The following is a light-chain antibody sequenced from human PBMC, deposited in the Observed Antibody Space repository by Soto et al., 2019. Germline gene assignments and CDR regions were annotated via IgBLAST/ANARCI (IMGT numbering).Light chain of an antibody. CDR2: GVS. J-gene: IGKJ1*01. V-gene: IGKV3-20*01. CDR3: QQYGSSGT. Sequence: PGARATLSCRASQSVSSNYFAWYQQKPGQAPRLLIYGVSSRATGIPDRFSGSGSGTDFTLTISRLEPEDFAVYYCQQYGSSGTFGQGTKVDIK. CDR1: QSVSSNY.